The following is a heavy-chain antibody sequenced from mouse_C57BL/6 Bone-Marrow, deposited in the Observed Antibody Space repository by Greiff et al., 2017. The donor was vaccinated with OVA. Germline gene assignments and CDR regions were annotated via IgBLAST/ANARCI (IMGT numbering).Heavy chain of an antibody. D-gene: IGHD1-1*01. J-gene: IGHJ1*03. CDR3: ASSFITTGVVGV. V-gene: IGHV1-54*01. Sequence: QVQLQQSGAELVRPGTSVKLSCTASGYAFTNYFIEWVKQRPGQGLEWIGVINPGSGDTKYNEKFQGKATLTADKSSSTAYLQLSSLTSEDSAVYFCASSFITTGVVGVWGTGTTVTVSA. CDR2: INPGSGDT. CDR1: GYAFTNYF.